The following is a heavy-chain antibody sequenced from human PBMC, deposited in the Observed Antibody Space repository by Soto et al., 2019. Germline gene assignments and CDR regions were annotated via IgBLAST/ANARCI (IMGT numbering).Heavy chain of an antibody. D-gene: IGHD1-1*01. V-gene: IGHV3-9*01. CDR2: ITWNSGSI. CDR1: GFTFDDYT. Sequence: EVQLVESGGGLVQPGMSLRLSCLASGFTFDDYTMHWVRQAPGKGLEWVAYITWNSGSIDYAGSVKGRFYISRDNTKNSLYLQMNSLRTEDTALYYCVKNRTRIAYNAHRPYDFGGQLTQVTLSP. J-gene: IGHJ4*02. CDR3: VKNRTRIAYNAHRPYDF.